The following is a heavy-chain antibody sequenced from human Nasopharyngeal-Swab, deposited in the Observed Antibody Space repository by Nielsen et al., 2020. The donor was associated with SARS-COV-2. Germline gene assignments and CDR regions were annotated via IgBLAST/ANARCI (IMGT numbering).Heavy chain of an antibody. CDR2: ITSDGDTT. V-gene: IGHV3-43D*03. D-gene: IGHD3-3*01. CDR3: AKPTIFGAEIDY. J-gene: IGHJ4*02. CDR1: GFTFHDFA. Sequence: GESLKISCAASGFTFHDFAMHWVRQAPGKGLEWVSLITSDGDTTLYADSVKGRFTISRDNSRNSLYLQMNSLRLEDTAFYYCAKPTIFGAEIDYWGQGTLGTVSS.